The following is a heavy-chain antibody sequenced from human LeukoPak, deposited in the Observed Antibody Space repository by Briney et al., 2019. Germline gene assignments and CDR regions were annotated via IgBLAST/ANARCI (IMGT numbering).Heavy chain of an antibody. Sequence: GGSLRLSCAASGFTFSTYGIHWVRQAPGKGLEWVAVISYNGNNQYHADSVKGRFTLSRDNSKNTVNLQMNNLRAEDTAVYYCARDWDKIQLRYFDYWGQGTLVTVSS. CDR3: ARDWDKIQLRYFDY. CDR1: GFTFSTYG. CDR2: ISYNGNNQ. J-gene: IGHJ4*02. D-gene: IGHD5-18*01. V-gene: IGHV3-30*03.